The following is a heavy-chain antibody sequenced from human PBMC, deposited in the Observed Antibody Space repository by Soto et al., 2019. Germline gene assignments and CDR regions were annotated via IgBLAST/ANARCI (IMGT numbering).Heavy chain of an antibody. D-gene: IGHD5-12*01. J-gene: IGHJ2*01. Sequence: EVQLVESGGGLVQPGGSLRLSCAASGFTFSSYSMNWVRQAPGKGLEWVSYISSSSSTIYYADSVKGRFTISRDNAKNSLYLQMNSLRAEDTAVYYCASGWMDYGYFDLWGRGTLVTVSS. CDR3: ASGWMDYGYFDL. V-gene: IGHV3-48*01. CDR1: GFTFSSYS. CDR2: ISSSSSTI.